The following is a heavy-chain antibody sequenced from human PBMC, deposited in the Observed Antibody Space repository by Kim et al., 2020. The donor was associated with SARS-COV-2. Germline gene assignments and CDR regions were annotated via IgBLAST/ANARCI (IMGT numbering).Heavy chain of an antibody. D-gene: IGHD2-2*02. Sequence: SETLSLTRTVSGGSISSGDYYWSWIRQSPGKGLEWIGYTHYSGSTYYSPSLKSRITISIDTSKSQFSLKLSSVTAADTAIYYCARGDCSTTSCFTWGNWFDPWGQGTLVTVSS. CDR2: THYSGST. V-gene: IGHV4-30-4*01. CDR1: GGSISSGDYY. CDR3: ARGDCSTTSCFTWGNWFDP. J-gene: IGHJ5*02.